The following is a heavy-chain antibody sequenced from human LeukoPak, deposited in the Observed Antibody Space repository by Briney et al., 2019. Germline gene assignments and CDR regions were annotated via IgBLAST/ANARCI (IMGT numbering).Heavy chain of an antibody. CDR2: IYTSGST. J-gene: IGHJ6*03. D-gene: IGHD2-2*01. CDR1: GGSISSYY. V-gene: IGHV4-4*07. Sequence: PSETLSLTCTVSGGSISSYYWSWIRQPAGKGLEWIGRIYTSGSTNYNPSLKRRGTISVDTSKNQFSLKLSSVTAADTAVYYCARDLGYCSSTSCRRDYYMDVWGKGTTVTVSS. CDR3: ARDLGYCSSTSCRRDYYMDV.